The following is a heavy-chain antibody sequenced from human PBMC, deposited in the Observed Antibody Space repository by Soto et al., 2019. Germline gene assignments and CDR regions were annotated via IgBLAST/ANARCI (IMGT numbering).Heavy chain of an antibody. CDR3: ARDRGWFGEPPAFDY. Sequence: QVQLVESGGGVVQPGRSLRLSCAASGFTFSSYGMHWVRQAPGKGLEWVAVIWYDGSNKYYADSVKGRFTISRDNSKNTLYLQMNGLRAEDTAVYYCARDRGWFGEPPAFDYWGQGTLVTVSS. CDR1: GFTFSSYG. V-gene: IGHV3-33*01. D-gene: IGHD3-10*01. CDR2: IWYDGSNK. J-gene: IGHJ4*02.